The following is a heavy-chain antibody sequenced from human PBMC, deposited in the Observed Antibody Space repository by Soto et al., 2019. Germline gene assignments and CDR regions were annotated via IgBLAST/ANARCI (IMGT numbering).Heavy chain of an antibody. CDR3: ARDGAGGYGLGWFDH. Sequence: QVQLQESGPGLVKPSQTLSLTCTVSGGSISRGGYYYNWIRQLPGKGLEWIGYIYHSGSTNYNPSLKGRLTISVDTSKNQLSLGVSYVTAADTAVYYCARDGAGGYGLGWFDHWGQGTLVTVSS. D-gene: IGHD2-15*01. CDR1: GGSISRGGYY. V-gene: IGHV4-31*03. CDR2: IYHSGST. J-gene: IGHJ5*02.